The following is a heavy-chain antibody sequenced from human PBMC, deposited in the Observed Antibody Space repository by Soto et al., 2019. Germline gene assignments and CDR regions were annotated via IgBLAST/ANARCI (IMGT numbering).Heavy chain of an antibody. CDR2: INHSGST. CDR3: ARGSGYCSSTSCSPFDY. V-gene: IGHV4-34*01. CDR1: GGSFSGYY. Sequence: QVQLQQWGAGLLKPSETLSLTCAVYGGSFSGYYWSWIRQPPGKGLEWIGEINHSGSTNYNPSLKSRVTISVDPSKNQFSLKLSSVTAADTAVYYCARGSGYCSSTSCSPFDYWGQGTLVTVSS. J-gene: IGHJ4*02. D-gene: IGHD2-2*01.